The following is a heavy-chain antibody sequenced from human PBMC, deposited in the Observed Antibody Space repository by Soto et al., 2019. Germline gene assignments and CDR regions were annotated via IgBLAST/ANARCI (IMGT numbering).Heavy chain of an antibody. CDR1: GYTFTSYD. D-gene: IGHD6-19*01. V-gene: IGHV1-8*01. J-gene: IGHJ6*03. CDR2: MNPNSGNT. Sequence: ASVKVSCKASGYTFTSYDINWVRQATGQGLEWIGWMNPNSGNTGYAQKFQGRVTMTRNTSISTAYMELSSLRSEDTAVYYCARVRSSSGWYAHYYYMDVWGKGTTVTVSS. CDR3: ARVRSSSGWYAHYYYMDV.